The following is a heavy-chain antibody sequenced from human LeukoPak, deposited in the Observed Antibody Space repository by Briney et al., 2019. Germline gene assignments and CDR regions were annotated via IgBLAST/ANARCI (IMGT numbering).Heavy chain of an antibody. CDR3: ARDYGGSYDY. V-gene: IGHV1-2*02. CDR1: GXTXXXXX. CDR2: INPNSVGT. D-gene: IGHD1-26*01. J-gene: IGHJ4*02. Sequence: ASVKVSCKASGXTXXXXXXHXXXXXXGXGXXWMGLINPNSVGTNYAQKFQGRVTMTRDTSISTAYMELSRLTSDDTAIYYCARDYGGSYDYWGQGTLVTVSS.